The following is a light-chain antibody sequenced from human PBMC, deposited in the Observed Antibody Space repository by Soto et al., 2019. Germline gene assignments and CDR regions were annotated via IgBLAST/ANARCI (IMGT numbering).Light chain of an antibody. Sequence: EVVMTQSPATLSVSPGERATLSCRANQTISSNLAWYQQKPGQAPRLLIYGASTRATGIPARFSGSGSGTEFTLTISSLQSEEFTVYYCQHYNNWVGTFGGGTKVEIK. J-gene: IGKJ4*01. V-gene: IGKV3-15*01. CDR2: GAS. CDR3: QHYNNWVGT. CDR1: QTISSN.